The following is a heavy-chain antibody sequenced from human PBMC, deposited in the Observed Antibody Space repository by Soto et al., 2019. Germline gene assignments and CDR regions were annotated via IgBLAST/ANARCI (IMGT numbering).Heavy chain of an antibody. Sequence: EVQLLESGGGLVQPGGSLRLSCAASGITISNYPMSWVRQAPGKGLDWVTGISGSGDRTYYADSAKGRFTISKDNSRNSLSLQLDSLGAEDTAVYFCVQDGGGYRSTAPHWGQGTLVTVSS. V-gene: IGHV3-23*01. CDR2: ISGSGDRT. CDR1: GITISNYP. D-gene: IGHD5-12*01. CDR3: VQDGGGYRSTAPH. J-gene: IGHJ4*02.